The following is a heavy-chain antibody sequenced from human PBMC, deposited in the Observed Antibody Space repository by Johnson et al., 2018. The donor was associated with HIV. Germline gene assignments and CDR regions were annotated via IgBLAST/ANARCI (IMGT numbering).Heavy chain of an antibody. Sequence: VESGGGLVQPGGSLRLSCAASGFTFSSYAMHWVRQAPGKGLEWVSGISWNSGSIGYADSVKGRFTISRDNAKNSLYLQMNSLRVEDTALYYCARPADYGDYSRDAFDIWGQGTMVTVSS. CDR2: ISWNSGSI. V-gene: IGHV3-9*01. CDR1: GFTFSSYA. J-gene: IGHJ3*02. D-gene: IGHD4-17*01. CDR3: ARPADYGDYSRDAFDI.